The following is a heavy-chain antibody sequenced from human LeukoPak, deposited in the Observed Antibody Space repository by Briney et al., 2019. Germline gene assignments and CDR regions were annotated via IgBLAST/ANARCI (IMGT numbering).Heavy chain of an antibody. J-gene: IGHJ5*02. CDR1: GGSISSYY. CDR2: IYYSGST. D-gene: IGHD3-16*02. Sequence: PSETLSLTCTVSGGSISSYYWSWIRQPPGKGLEWIGYIYYSGSTNYNPSLKSRVTISVDTSKNQFSLKLSSVTAADTAVYYCAREDYDYVWGSYRYPNWFDPWGQGTLVTVSS. V-gene: IGHV4-59*12. CDR3: AREDYDYVWGSYRYPNWFDP.